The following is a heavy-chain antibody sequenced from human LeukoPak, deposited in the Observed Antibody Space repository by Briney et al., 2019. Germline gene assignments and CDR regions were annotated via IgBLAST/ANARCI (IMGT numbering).Heavy chain of an antibody. D-gene: IGHD2-15*01. CDR3: AREICSGGSCYSVSFDY. J-gene: IGHJ4*02. Sequence: TGGSLRLSCAASGFTFSNYAMSWVRQAPGKGLEWVSNISGSGSGGNTYYADSVKGRFTISRDSSKNTLYLQMNSLRAEDTAVYYCAREICSGGSCYSVSFDYWGQGTLVTVSS. CDR2: ISGSGSGGNT. CDR1: GFTFSNYA. V-gene: IGHV3-23*01.